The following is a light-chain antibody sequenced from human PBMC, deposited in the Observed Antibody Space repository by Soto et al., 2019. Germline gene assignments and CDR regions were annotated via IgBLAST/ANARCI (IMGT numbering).Light chain of an antibody. CDR3: QQYNNWPLT. CDR2: GAS. V-gene: IGKV3-15*01. CDR1: QNVNSD. Sequence: EIVMTQSPATLSLSPGERATLSCRASQNVNSDLAWYQQKPGQAPRLLLYGASTRATGIPARFSGSGSGTEFTLTISSLQSEDFAVYYCQQYNNWPLTFGPGTKVDIK. J-gene: IGKJ3*01.